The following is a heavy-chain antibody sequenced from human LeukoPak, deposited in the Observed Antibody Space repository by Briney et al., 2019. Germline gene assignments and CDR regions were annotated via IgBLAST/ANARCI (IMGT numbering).Heavy chain of an antibody. D-gene: IGHD3-3*01. CDR3: ARGDPRYYDFWSGYHPFDY. Sequence: SETLSLTCTVSGVSISSYYWSWIRQPPGKGLEWIGYIYYSGSTNYNPSHKSRVTISVDTSKNQFSLKLSSVTAADTAVYYCARGDPRYYDFWSGYHPFDYWGQGTLVTVSS. CDR1: GVSISSYY. CDR2: IYYSGST. J-gene: IGHJ4*02. V-gene: IGHV4-59*01.